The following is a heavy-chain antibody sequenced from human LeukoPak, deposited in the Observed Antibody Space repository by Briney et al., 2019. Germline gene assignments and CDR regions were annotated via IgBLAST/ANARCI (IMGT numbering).Heavy chain of an antibody. V-gene: IGHV3-7*03. J-gene: IGHJ6*02. CDR1: GGTFSSYA. Sequence: ASVKVSCKASGGTFSSYAISWVRQAPGKGLEWVANIKQDGSEKYYVDSVKGRFTISRDNAKNSLYLQMNSLRAEDTAVYYCAREDGQQLVRDLYYYYGMDVWGQGTTVTVSS. D-gene: IGHD6-13*01. CDR2: IKQDGSEK. CDR3: AREDGQQLVRDLYYYYGMDV.